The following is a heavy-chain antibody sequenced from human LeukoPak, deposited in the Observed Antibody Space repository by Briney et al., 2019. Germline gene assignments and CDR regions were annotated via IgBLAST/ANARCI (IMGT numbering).Heavy chain of an antibody. CDR3: ARYDDYVRGFDY. V-gene: IGHV4-61*02. D-gene: IGHD3-16*01. Sequence: SETLSLTCTVSGGSISSGSYYWSWIRQPAGKGLEWIGRIYTSGSTNYNPSLKSRVTISVDTSKNQFSLKLSSVTAADTAVYYCARYDDYVRGFDYWGQGTLVTVSS. J-gene: IGHJ4*02. CDR1: GGSISSGSYY. CDR2: IYTSGST.